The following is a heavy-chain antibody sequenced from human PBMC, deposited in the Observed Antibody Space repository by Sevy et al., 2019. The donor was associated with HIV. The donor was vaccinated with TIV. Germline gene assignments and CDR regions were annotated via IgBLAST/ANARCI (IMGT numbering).Heavy chain of an antibody. CDR1: GYRFSSYW. D-gene: IGHD3-22*01. Sequence: ASVKVSCRASGYRFSSYWIAWVRQVPGKGLEWMGIIYPDDSDIRYSPSLQGQVTISVDKSISTAYLQWSSLEASDTAMYFCARRFYDSTGYPQYFFDYWGQGTLVTVSS. CDR2: IYPDDSDI. CDR3: ARRFYDSTGYPQYFFDY. J-gene: IGHJ4*02. V-gene: IGHV5-51*01.